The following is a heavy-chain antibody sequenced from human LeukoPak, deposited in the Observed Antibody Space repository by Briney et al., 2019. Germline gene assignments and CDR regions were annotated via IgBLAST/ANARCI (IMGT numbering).Heavy chain of an antibody. Sequence: GASVKASCKASGYIFINNYIQWVRQAPGQGLVWVGMIYPRDGSTSYAQNFQGRVTVARDTSTSTVHMELSGLTSEDTAVYYCARDQEGFDYWGQGTLVTVSS. CDR3: ARDQEGFDY. CDR2: IYPRDGST. CDR1: GYIFINNY. J-gene: IGHJ4*02. V-gene: IGHV1-46*01.